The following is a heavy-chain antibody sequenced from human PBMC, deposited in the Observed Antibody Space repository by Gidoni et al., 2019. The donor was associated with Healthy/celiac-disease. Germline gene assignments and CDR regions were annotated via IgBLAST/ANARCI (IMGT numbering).Heavy chain of an antibody. CDR1: GFTFSSYG. Sequence: QVQLVESGGGVVQPGRSLRLSCAASGFTFSSYGMHWVRQAPGKGLEWVAVIWYDGSNKYYADSVKGRFTISRDNSKNTLYLQMNSLRAEDTAVYYCAREYSTNRAFDIWGQGTMVTVSS. J-gene: IGHJ3*02. V-gene: IGHV3-33*01. CDR2: IWYDGSNK. D-gene: IGHD5-18*01. CDR3: AREYSTNRAFDI.